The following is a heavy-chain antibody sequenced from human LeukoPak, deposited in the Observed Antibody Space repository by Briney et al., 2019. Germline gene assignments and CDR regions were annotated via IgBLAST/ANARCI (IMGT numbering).Heavy chain of an antibody. D-gene: IGHD1-7*01. V-gene: IGHV3-30*18. Sequence: GRSLRLSCAASGFTFSIYGMHWVRQAPGKGLEWVAVIANDGRDKKYVDSVKGRFTISRDNSKNTLYLQMDSLRVDDTAVYYCANYGSTGPAKYYFDSWGQGTLVAVSS. CDR1: GFTFSIYG. J-gene: IGHJ4*02. CDR3: ANYGSTGPAKYYFDS. CDR2: IANDGRDK.